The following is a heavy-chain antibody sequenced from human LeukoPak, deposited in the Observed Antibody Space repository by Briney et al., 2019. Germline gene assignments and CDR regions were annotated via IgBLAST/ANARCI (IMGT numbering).Heavy chain of an antibody. V-gene: IGHV3-48*04. CDR2: ISSSSSTI. CDR1: GFTFSSYS. J-gene: IGHJ4*02. CDR3: ARDLYRIVVVPHYFDY. D-gene: IGHD3-22*01. Sequence: GGSLRLSCAASGFTFSSYSMNWVRQAPGKGLERVSYISSSSSTIYYADSVKGRFTISRDNAKNSLYLQMNSLRAEDTAVYYCARDLYRIVVVPHYFDYWGQGTLVTVSS.